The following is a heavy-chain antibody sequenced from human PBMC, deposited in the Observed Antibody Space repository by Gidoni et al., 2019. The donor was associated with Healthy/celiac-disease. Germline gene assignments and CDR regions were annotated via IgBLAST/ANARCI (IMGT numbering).Heavy chain of an antibody. Sequence: QVQLQESGPGLVKPSETPSLTCTVSGDSVSSGSYYWSWIRQPPGKGLEWIGYIYYSGSTNYNPSLKSRVTISVDTSKNQFSLKLSSVTAADTAVYYCAREISYYYGSGIPDWGQGTLVTVSS. CDR1: GDSVSSGSYY. CDR3: AREISYYYGSGIPD. CDR2: IYYSGST. D-gene: IGHD3-10*01. J-gene: IGHJ4*02. V-gene: IGHV4-61*01.